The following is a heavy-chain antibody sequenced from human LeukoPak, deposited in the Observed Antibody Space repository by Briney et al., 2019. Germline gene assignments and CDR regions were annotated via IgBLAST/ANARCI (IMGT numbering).Heavy chain of an antibody. V-gene: IGHV4-59*01. CDR2: IYYSGST. J-gene: IGHJ5*02. CDR3: ARGCGGSCYSRRNWFDP. Sequence: SETLSLTCTVSGGSISSYYWSWIRQPPGQGLEWIGYIYYSGSTNYNPSLKSRVTISVDTSKNQFSLKLSSVTAADTAVYYCARGCGGSCYSRRNWFDPWGQGTLVTVSS. CDR1: GGSISSYY. D-gene: IGHD2-15*01.